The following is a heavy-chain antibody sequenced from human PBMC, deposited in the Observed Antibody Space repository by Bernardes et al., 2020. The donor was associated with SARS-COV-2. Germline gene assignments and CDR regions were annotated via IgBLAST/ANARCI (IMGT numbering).Heavy chain of an antibody. CDR3: ARGSGNYYFDY. D-gene: IGHD6-19*01. Sequence: GGSLRLSCEASGFTFSSHWMHWVRQAPGKGLVWVARISSEGSSTNYADSVKGRFTISRDNAKNTLYLQMTSLTAEDTALYYCARGSGNYYFDYWGQGTLITVSS. CDR1: GFTFSSHW. J-gene: IGHJ4*02. V-gene: IGHV3-74*01. CDR2: ISSEGSST.